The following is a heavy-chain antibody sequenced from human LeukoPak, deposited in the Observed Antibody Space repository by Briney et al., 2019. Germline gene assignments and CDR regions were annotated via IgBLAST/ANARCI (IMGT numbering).Heavy chain of an antibody. CDR1: GFTVSSNY. J-gene: IGHJ4*02. Sequence: GGSLRLSCAASGFTVSSNYMSWVRQAPGKGLEWVSVIYSGGSTYYADSVKGRFTISRDNSKNTLYLQMNSLRAEDTPVYYCAXXXPDRYSSSLGYFDYWGQGTLVTVSS. V-gene: IGHV3-53*01. CDR2: IYSGGST. CDR3: AXXXPDRYSSSLGYFDY. D-gene: IGHD6-13*01.